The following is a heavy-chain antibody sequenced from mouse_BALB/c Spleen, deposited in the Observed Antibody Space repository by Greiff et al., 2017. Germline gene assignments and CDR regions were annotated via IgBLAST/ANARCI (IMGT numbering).Heavy chain of an antibody. CDR3: ARSSRLLRAWFAY. D-gene: IGHD1-1*01. CDR2: INPNNGGT. J-gene: IGHJ3*01. CDR1: GYTFTDYN. V-gene: IGHV1-18*01. Sequence: VQLQQSGPELVKPGASVKIPCKASGYTFTDYNMDWVKQSHGKSLEWIGDINPNNGGTIYNQKFKGKATLTVDKSSSTAYMELRSLTSEDTAVYYCARSSRLLRAWFAYWGQGTLVTVSA.